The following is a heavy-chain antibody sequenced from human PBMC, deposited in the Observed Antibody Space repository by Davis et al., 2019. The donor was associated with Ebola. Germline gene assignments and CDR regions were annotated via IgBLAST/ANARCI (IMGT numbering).Heavy chain of an antibody. CDR3: ARVTAVSGTHNHNNDAFDV. V-gene: IGHV4-34*01. J-gene: IGHJ3*01. CDR2: VHHTGTT. CDR1: RESFTNYY. Sequence: PSETLSLTCAVSRESFTNYYWGWIRQPPGKGLEWIGEVHHTGTTNSTPSFKSRVTIFVDTSKNVFSLRLTSVTAADTAVYYCARVTAVSGTHNHNNDAFDVWGQGTMVTVSS. D-gene: IGHD6-19*01.